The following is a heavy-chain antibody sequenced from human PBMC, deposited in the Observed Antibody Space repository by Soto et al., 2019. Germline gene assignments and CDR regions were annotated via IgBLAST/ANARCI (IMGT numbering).Heavy chain of an antibody. CDR1: GFTFSSYA. CDR2: ISYDGSNK. Sequence: GGSLRLSCAASGFTFSSYAMHWVRQAPGKGLEWVAVISYDGSNKYYADSVKGRFTISRDNSKNTLYLQMNSLRAEDTAVYYCARDLSVVVVAATYGFDYWGQGTLVTVSS. J-gene: IGHJ4*02. V-gene: IGHV3-30-3*01. D-gene: IGHD2-15*01. CDR3: ARDLSVVVVAATYGFDY.